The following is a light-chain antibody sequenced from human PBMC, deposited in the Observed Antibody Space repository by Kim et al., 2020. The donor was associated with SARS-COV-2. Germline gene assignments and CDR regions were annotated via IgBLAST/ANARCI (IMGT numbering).Light chain of an antibody. CDR3: QQYNDWPPYT. V-gene: IGKV3-15*01. CDR2: DAS. Sequence: EIVMTQSPLTLSVSPGERATLSCRASQSVSSSLVWCQQKPGQAPRLLIYDASTRATGIPARFSGSGSGTEFTLTISSLQSEDFAVYYCQQYNDWPPYTFGQGTKLEI. J-gene: IGKJ2*01. CDR1: QSVSSS.